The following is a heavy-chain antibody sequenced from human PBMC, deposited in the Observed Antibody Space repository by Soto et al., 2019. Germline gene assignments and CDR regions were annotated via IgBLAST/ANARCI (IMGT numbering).Heavy chain of an antibody. J-gene: IGHJ5*02. Sequence: QVQLQESGPGLVKPSETLSLTCGVSGGSISNNYWSWIRQPPGKGLEWIGYISHSGSTNYNPPLKGRVTISVDTSKMAFSLKLNSVTAADTAVYYCARGGTYSRLIIGDWFDPWGQGTLVTVAS. D-gene: IGHD6-13*01. V-gene: IGHV4-59*01. CDR1: GGSISNNY. CDR3: ARGGTYSRLIIGDWFDP. CDR2: ISHSGST.